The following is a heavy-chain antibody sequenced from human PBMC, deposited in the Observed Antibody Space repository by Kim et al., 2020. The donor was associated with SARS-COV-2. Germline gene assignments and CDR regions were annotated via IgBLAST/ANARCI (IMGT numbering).Heavy chain of an antibody. CDR1: GFTFSSYG. V-gene: IGHV3-30*18. Sequence: GGSLRLSCAASGFTFSSYGMHWVRQAPGKGLEWVAVISYDGSNKYYADSVKGRFTISRDNSKNTLYLQMNSLRAEDTAVYYCAKRYGSWSPEVNYYFDYWGQGTLVTVSS. CDR3: AKRYGSWSPEVNYYFDY. CDR2: ISYDGSNK. J-gene: IGHJ4*02. D-gene: IGHD6-13*01.